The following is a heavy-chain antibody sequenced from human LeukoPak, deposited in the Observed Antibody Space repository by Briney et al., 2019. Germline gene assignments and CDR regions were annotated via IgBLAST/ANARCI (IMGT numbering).Heavy chain of an antibody. Sequence: SETLSLTCTVSGVSISSNYWTWIRQPPGKGLEWIGYIYSSGSTNYNSSLKSRVTISVDTSKNQFSLKLTSVTAADTAVYYCAAQRIDWGQGTLVTVSS. CDR2: IYSSGST. J-gene: IGHJ4*02. CDR1: GVSISSNY. V-gene: IGHV4-59*01. D-gene: IGHD2-15*01. CDR3: AAQRID.